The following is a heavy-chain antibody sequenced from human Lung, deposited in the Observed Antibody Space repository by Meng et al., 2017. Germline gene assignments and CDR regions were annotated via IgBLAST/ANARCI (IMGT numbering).Heavy chain of an antibody. V-gene: IGHV4-34*01. Sequence: QVTLQKGGAGLLKPSETLSLTCVVSGGSFSDYYWSWIRQPPGKGLEWIGEINHSGSTNYNPSLESRATISVDTSQNNLSLKLSSVTAADSAVYYCARGPTTMAHDFDYWGQGTLVTVSS. CDR1: GGSFSDYY. J-gene: IGHJ4*02. CDR2: INHSGST. D-gene: IGHD4-11*01. CDR3: ARGPTTMAHDFDY.